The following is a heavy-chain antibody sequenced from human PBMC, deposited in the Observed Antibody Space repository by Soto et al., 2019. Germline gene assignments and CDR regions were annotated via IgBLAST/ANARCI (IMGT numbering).Heavy chain of an antibody. CDR1: GGSISSYY. Sequence: QVQLQESGPGLVKPSETLSLTCTVSGGSISSYYWNWIRQPPGKGLEWIGYIFYSGPTNYSPSLKIRVTSSMDTSKNQCSLNLKSVTAADTAVYYGARGTSGRPRSNLDSWGQGTLVTVSS. CDR2: IFYSGPT. CDR3: ARGTSGRPRSNLDS. V-gene: IGHV4-59*01. J-gene: IGHJ4*02. D-gene: IGHD2-2*01.